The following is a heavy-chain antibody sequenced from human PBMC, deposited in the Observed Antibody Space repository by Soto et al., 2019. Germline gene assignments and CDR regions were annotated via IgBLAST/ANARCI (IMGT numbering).Heavy chain of an antibody. J-gene: IGHJ4*02. Sequence: EVQLLESGGCLVQPGGSLRLACAASGFTFSSYSMRWVRQAPGKGLEWVSAVSGSGGSTYYADPVQGRFTLSRDKSKNSLHLQMNSPRAEDTAVYYCAKFKGCLGDIDYLGQGTLVTVSS. CDR1: GFTFSSYS. CDR3: AKFKGCLGDIDY. CDR2: VSGSGGST. V-gene: IGHV3-23*01. D-gene: IGHD3-16*01.